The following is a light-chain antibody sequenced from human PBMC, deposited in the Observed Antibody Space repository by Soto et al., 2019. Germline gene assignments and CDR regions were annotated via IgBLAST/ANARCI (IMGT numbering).Light chain of an antibody. V-gene: IGLV1-51*01. CDR3: ATWDSSLSAVV. Sequence: QSVLTQPPSVSAAPGQKVTISCSGSSSNIGNNYVSRYQQLPGTAPKLLIYDNNNRPSGIPDRFPGSKSGTSATLGITGLQTGDEAHYYCATWDSSLSAVVFGGGTKLTVL. CDR2: DNN. CDR1: SSNIGNNY. J-gene: IGLJ2*01.